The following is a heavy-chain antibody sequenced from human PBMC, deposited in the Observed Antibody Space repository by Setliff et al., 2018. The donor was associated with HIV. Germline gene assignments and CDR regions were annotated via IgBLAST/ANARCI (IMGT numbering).Heavy chain of an antibody. J-gene: IGHJ4*02. V-gene: IGHV3-30*04. D-gene: IGHD1-26*01. CDR1: GFTFSSHA. CDR3: ARDPRASGSYSYFDY. CDR2: ISYDETNQ. Sequence: RLSCAASGFTFSSHAMHWVRQAPGKGLEWVAIISYDETNQYYADSVKGRFTISRDNSKNTLYLQMNSLRAEDTAVYYCARDPRASGSYSYFDYWGLGTQVTVSS.